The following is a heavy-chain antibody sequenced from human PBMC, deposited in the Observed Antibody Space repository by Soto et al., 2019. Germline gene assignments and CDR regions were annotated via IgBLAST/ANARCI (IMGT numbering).Heavy chain of an antibody. Sequence: PSETLSLTCTVSGGSISSYYWSWIRQPPGKGLEWIGYIYYSGSTNYNPSLKSRVTISVDTSKNQFSLKLSSVTAADTAVYYCARGSSSWSTDYWGQGTLVTVSS. CDR3: ARGSSSWSTDY. CDR1: GGSISSYY. V-gene: IGHV4-59*08. J-gene: IGHJ4*02. D-gene: IGHD6-13*01. CDR2: IYYSGST.